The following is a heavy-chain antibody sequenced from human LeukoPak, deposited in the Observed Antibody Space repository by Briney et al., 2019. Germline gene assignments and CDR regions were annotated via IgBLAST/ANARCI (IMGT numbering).Heavy chain of an antibody. J-gene: IGHJ4*02. V-gene: IGHV3-30-3*01. D-gene: IGHD6-13*01. CDR1: GFTFSSYA. Sequence: GRSLRLSCAASGFTFSSYAMHWVRQAPGKGLEWVAVISYDGGNKYYADSVKGRFTISRDNSKNTLYLQMNSLRAEDTAVYYCARVRERAAAGTPYFDYWGQGTLVTVSS. CDR2: ISYDGGNK. CDR3: ARVRERAAAGTPYFDY.